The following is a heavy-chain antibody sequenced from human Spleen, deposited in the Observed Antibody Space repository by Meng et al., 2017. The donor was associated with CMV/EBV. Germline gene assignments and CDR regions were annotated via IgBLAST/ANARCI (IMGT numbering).Heavy chain of an antibody. Sequence: GGSLRLSCAASGFTFDDYGLTWVRQAPGKGLEWVSGISWNSGSIAYADSVKGRFTISRDNAKNSLYLQMNSLRAEDTALYYCAKDSSFGLVVAHYGMDVWGQGTTVTVSS. V-gene: IGHV3-9*01. J-gene: IGHJ6*02. CDR3: AKDSSFGLVVAHYGMDV. D-gene: IGHD5-18*01. CDR2: ISWNSGSI. CDR1: GFTFDDYG.